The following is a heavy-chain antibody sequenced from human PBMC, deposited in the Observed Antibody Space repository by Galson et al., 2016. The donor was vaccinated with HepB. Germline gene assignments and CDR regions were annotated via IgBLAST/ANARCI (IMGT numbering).Heavy chain of an antibody. CDR1: GFSFSDYN. V-gene: IGHV3-11*01. J-gene: IGHJ3*02. CDR2: ISSGGGNI. CDR3: ARDSYCDGDCYGGAFDI. D-gene: IGHD2-21*02. Sequence: SLRLSCAASGFSFSDYNMNWIRQAPGKGLEWVSYISSGGGNIYYADSVKGRFTISRDNAKNSLSLQMNSLRDEDTALYYCARDSYCDGDCYGGAFDIWGPGTTFTVSS.